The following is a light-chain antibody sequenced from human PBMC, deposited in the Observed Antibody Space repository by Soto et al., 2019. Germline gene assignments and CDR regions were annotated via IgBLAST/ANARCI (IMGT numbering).Light chain of an antibody. V-gene: IGLV3-21*02. CDR2: DDR. Sequence: SYELTQPPSVSVAPGQTARITCGGNNIAAKSVHWYQQKPGQAPVLVVYDDRDRPSGVPERFSGSKSGTSASLAISGLRSEDEADYYCAAWDDSLSGPVVFGGGTKLTVL. CDR1: NIAAKS. J-gene: IGLJ2*01. CDR3: AAWDDSLSGPVV.